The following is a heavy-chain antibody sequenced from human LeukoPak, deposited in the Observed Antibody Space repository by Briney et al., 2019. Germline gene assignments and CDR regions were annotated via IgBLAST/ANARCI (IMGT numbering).Heavy chain of an antibody. CDR1: GGSISSSSYY. D-gene: IGHD6-19*01. V-gene: IGHV4-39*01. CDR2: IYYSGST. J-gene: IGHJ4*02. CDR3: ARQRIAVAGYYFDY. Sequence: SETLSLTCTVSGGSISSSSYYWGWIRQPPGKGLEWIGSIYYSGSTYYNPSLKSRVTISVDTSKNQFSLKLSSVTDADTAVYYCARQRIAVAGYYFDYWGQGTLVTVSS.